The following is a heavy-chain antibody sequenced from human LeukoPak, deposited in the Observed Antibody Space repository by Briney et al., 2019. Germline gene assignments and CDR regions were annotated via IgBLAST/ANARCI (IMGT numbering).Heavy chain of an antibody. J-gene: IGHJ4*02. CDR2: IITSGITT. V-gene: IGHV3-48*03. D-gene: IGHD6-19*01. CDR1: GFAFSSYE. Sequence: QAGGSLRLSCAASGFAFSSYEMSWVRQAPGMGLEWVSYIITSGITTNYADSVKGRFTISRDNAKNSLYLQMNSLRAEDTAVYYCARGYSSGWYFGYWGQGILVTVSS. CDR3: ARGYSSGWYFGY.